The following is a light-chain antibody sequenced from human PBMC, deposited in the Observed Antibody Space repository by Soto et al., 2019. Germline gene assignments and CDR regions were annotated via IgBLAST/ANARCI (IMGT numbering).Light chain of an antibody. CDR1: QRVSSN. CDR2: GAS. Sequence: EIVMTQSPATLSVSPGERATLTCRAGQRVSSNLAWYQQKPGQAPRHLIYGASTRATGSPARFSGSGSGTEVTLTISSLLSEEDAVHYCQQDNNWPPTTFGHGTKVDIK. V-gene: IGKV3-15*01. J-gene: IGKJ1*01. CDR3: QQDNNWPPTT.